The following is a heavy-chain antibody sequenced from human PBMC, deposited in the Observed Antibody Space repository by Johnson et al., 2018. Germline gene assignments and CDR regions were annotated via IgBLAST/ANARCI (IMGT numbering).Heavy chain of an antibody. Sequence: QVQLQESGPGLVKPSETLSLTCAVSGASISSYYWSWIRQPPGKGLEWIGYIHDIGSINYTPSLKSRVTMSIDTSKNQFSLKLSSVTAADTAVYYCAGYYDFFPGLYYMEVWGKGTTVIVSS. D-gene: IGHD3-3*01. V-gene: IGHV4-59*01. CDR3: AGYYDFFPGLYYMEV. CDR1: GASISSYY. CDR2: IHDIGSI. J-gene: IGHJ6*03.